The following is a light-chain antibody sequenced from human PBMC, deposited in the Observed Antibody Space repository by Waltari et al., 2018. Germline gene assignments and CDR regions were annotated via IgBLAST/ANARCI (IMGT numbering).Light chain of an antibody. V-gene: IGKV1-5*03. CDR1: QSIGGW. CDR3: QQYYTYPWT. Sequence: DIQMTQSPSTLSASIGDRVTITCRASQSIGGWLAWYEQKAGKAPKVLIYEAASLESGVPSRFSGSGSGPEFTLTISSLQPGDFATYYCQQYYTYPWTFGQGTKVEIK. CDR2: EAA. J-gene: IGKJ1*01.